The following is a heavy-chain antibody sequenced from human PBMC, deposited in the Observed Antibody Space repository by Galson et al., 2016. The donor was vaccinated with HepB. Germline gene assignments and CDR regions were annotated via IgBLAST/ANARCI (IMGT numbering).Heavy chain of an antibody. CDR3: ARELVRSAFDL. V-gene: IGHV3-48*02. CDR2: ISTTIRTL. J-gene: IGHJ3*01. CDR1: GFAFSSSG. Sequence: SLRLSCAASGFAFSSSGINWVRQAPGKGLQWISYISTTIRTLYYADSVMGRFTISRDNAKNSVYLQMNSLRDDDTAVYYCARELVRSAFDLWGQGTMVTVSS. D-gene: IGHD6-6*01.